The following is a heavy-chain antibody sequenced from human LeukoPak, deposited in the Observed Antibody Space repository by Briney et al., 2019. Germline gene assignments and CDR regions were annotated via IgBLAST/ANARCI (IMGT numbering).Heavy chain of an antibody. CDR2: ISAYNGNT. Sequence: ASVKVSCKASGYTFTSYDINWVRQAPGQGLEWMGWISAYNGNTNYAQKLQGRVTMTTDTSTSTAYMELRSLRSDDTAVYYCARVGGITGTTLGEEFGYWGQGTLVTVSS. CDR1: GYTFTSYD. V-gene: IGHV1-18*01. D-gene: IGHD1-7*01. J-gene: IGHJ4*02. CDR3: ARVGGITGTTLGEEFGY.